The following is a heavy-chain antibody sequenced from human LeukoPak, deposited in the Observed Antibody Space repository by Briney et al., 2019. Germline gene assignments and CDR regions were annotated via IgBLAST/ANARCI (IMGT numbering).Heavy chain of an antibody. CDR3: ARGSVTGEGWFDP. Sequence: ASVTVSCKASGYTFSNYGISWVRQAPGQGLEGMGWIRAYNGNTNYAQKFQGRVTMTTDTSTSTAYMELRSLRSDDTALYYCARGSVTGEGWFDPWGQGTLVTVSS. V-gene: IGHV1-18*01. CDR1: GYTFSNYG. D-gene: IGHD7-27*01. J-gene: IGHJ5*02. CDR2: IRAYNGNT.